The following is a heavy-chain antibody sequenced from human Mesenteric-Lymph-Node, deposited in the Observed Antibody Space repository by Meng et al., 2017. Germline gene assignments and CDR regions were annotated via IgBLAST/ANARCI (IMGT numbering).Heavy chain of an antibody. Sequence: GESLKISCAASGFTFSSYWMSWVRQAPGKGLEWVANIKQDGSEKYYVDSVKDRFTISRDNAKNSLYLQMNSLRAEDTAVYYCAREACGGSCHSVPPPHYYYYYGMDVWGQGTTVTVSS. CDR3: AREACGGSCHSVPPPHYYYYYGMDV. CDR1: GFTFSSYW. D-gene: IGHD2-15*01. J-gene: IGHJ6*02. CDR2: IKQDGSEK. V-gene: IGHV3-7*01.